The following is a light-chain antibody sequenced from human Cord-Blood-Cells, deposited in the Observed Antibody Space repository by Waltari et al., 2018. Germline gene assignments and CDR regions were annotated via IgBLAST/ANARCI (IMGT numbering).Light chain of an antibody. Sequence: QSALTQPASVSGSPGQSITISCTCTGSHVGRYYLVSWYQQPPGKAPKLMVYEGSKRPSGVSNRFSGSKSGNTASLTISGLQAEDEADYYCCSYAGSSTLVFGGGTKLTVL. J-gene: IGLJ2*01. CDR3: CSYAGSSTLV. CDR1: GSHVGRYYL. CDR2: EGS. V-gene: IGLV2-23*01.